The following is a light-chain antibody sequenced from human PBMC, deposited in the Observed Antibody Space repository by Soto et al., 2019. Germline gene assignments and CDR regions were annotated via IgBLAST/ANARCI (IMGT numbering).Light chain of an antibody. V-gene: IGKV1-5*01. CDR3: QQYDSYSWT. Sequence: DIQMTQSPSTLSASLGDRVTITCRASQSISSWLAWYQQKPGKAPKLLIYDASSLESGVPSRFSGSGSGTEFTLTISSLQTDDFASYYCQQYDSYSWTFGQGTKV. J-gene: IGKJ1*01. CDR2: DAS. CDR1: QSISSW.